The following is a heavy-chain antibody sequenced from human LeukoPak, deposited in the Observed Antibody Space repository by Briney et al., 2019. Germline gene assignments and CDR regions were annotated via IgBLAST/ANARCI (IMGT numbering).Heavy chain of an antibody. V-gene: IGHV5-51*01. CDR1: GYSFTSNW. J-gene: IGHJ4*02. D-gene: IGHD3-16*01. CDR2: LYPGDSET. CDR3: ARRGGGSRHSYFDY. Sequence: GESLKISCKSSGYSFTSNWIGWVRQMPGKGLEWMGILYPGDSETKYSPSFQGQVTISADKSISTAYLQWSSLKTSDTAMYYCARRGGGSRHSYFDYWGQGTLVTVSS.